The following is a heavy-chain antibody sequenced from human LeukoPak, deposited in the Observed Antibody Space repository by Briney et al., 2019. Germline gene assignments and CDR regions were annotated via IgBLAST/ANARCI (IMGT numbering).Heavy chain of an antibody. D-gene: IGHD6-6*01. V-gene: IGHV3-48*04. CDR1: GFTFSSYS. CDR2: ISSSSDTI. J-gene: IGHJ4*02. CDR3: ATDIGYTISS. Sequence: GGSLRLSCATSGFTFSSYSMNWVRQAPGKGLEWVSYISSSSDTIYYADSVKGRFTISRDNAKNTLYLQVNSLSPEDAAVYYCATDIGYTISSWGQGTLVIVSS.